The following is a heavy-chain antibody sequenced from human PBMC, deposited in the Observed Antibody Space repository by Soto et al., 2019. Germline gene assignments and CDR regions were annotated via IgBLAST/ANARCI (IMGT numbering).Heavy chain of an antibody. CDR3: AKARQPYYYDSNPRNYYYYGMDV. V-gene: IGHV3-30*18. D-gene: IGHD3-22*01. CDR2: ISYDGSNK. Sequence: PGGSLRLSCAASGFTFSSYGMHWVRQAPGKGLEWVAVISYDGSNKYYADSVKGRFTISRDNSKNTLYLQMNSLRAEDTAVYYCAKARQPYYYDSNPRNYYYYGMDVWGQGTTVTVSS. J-gene: IGHJ6*02. CDR1: GFTFSSYG.